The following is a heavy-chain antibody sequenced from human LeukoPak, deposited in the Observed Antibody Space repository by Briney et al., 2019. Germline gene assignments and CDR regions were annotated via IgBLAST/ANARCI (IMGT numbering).Heavy chain of an antibody. J-gene: IGHJ4*02. CDR2: IKQDGSEK. CDR3: ARDTINWNYFDY. D-gene: IGHD1-1*01. CDR1: GFTFSSYC. Sequence: GGSLRLSCAAYGFTFSSYCMSWVRQAPGKGLEWVANIKQDGSEKYYVDSVKGRFTISRDNAKNSLYLQMNSLRAEDTAVYYCARDTINWNYFDYWGQGTLVTVS. V-gene: IGHV3-7*01.